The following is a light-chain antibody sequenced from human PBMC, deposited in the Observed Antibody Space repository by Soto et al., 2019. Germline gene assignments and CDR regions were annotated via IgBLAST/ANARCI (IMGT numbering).Light chain of an antibody. Sequence: IQMTQSPSSLSASVGDRLSITCRASQVITNDLGWYQQKPGKAPKRLIYAASTLQSGVPSRFSGSGSGTEFTLTISSLLPEDVAAYYCLQLNTYPWTFGQGTKVEIK. J-gene: IGKJ1*01. CDR1: QVITND. V-gene: IGKV1-17*01. CDR2: AAS. CDR3: LQLNTYPWT.